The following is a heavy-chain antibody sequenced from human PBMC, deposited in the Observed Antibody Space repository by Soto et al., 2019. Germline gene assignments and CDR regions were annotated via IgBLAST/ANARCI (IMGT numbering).Heavy chain of an antibody. CDR3: ARTTAVPNTLRSRYFFDY. CDR2: VYYSGTT. Sequence: SETRSLTWSVSGGSVSNKTYYWSWIRQPPGKRLEWIGYVYYSGTTNYNPSLKSRVTISVDLSKNQFSLRLSSVTTADTALYYCARTTAVPNTLRSRYFFDYWGQGTLVTVSS. D-gene: IGHD4-17*01. V-gene: IGHV4-61*01. J-gene: IGHJ4*02. CDR1: GGSVSNKTYY.